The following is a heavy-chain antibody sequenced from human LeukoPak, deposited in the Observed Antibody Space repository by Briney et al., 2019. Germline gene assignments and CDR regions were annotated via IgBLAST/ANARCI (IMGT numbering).Heavy chain of an antibody. CDR3: AKRTAVVPSYFDY. J-gene: IGHJ4*02. CDR2: ISGSGGTA. D-gene: IGHD6-19*01. CDR1: GFTFSSYA. Sequence: SGGSLRLSCAASGFTFSSYAMSWVRQAPGKGLEWVSAISGSGGTAYYADSVKGRFTISRDNSKNTLSLQMNSLRAEDTAVYYCAKRTAVVPSYFDYWGQGTLVTVSS. V-gene: IGHV3-23*01.